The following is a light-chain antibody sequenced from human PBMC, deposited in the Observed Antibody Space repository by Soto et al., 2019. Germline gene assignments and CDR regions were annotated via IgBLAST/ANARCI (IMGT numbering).Light chain of an antibody. CDR3: QNYNGAPWT. CDR2: AAS. J-gene: IGKJ1*01. V-gene: IGKV1-27*01. Sequence: DIQMTQSPSSLSASVGDRVTITCRASQGISNYLDWYQQKPGKVPKLLIFAASTLQSGVPSRFSGIISGTDFTLTINSLQPEDVATYYCQNYNGAPWTFGQGTKVEIK. CDR1: QGISNY.